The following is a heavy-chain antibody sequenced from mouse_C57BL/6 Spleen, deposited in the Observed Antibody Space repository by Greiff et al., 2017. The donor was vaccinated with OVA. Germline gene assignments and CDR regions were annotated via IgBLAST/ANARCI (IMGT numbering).Heavy chain of an antibody. Sequence: QVQLKQSGSELRSPGSSVKLSCKDFDSEVFPIAYMSWVRQKPGHGFEWIGGILPSIGRTIYGEKFEDKATLDADTLSNTAYLELNSLTSEDSAIYYCARPGLMVREAWFAYWGQGTLVTVSA. CDR2: ILPSIGRT. J-gene: IGHJ3*01. CDR1: DSEVFPIAY. CDR3: ARPGLMVREAWFAY. V-gene: IGHV15-2*01. D-gene: IGHD1-1*02.